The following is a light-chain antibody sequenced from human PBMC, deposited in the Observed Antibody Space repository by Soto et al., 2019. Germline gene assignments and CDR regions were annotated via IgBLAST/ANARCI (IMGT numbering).Light chain of an antibody. CDR1: QSISRW. CDR2: DAS. V-gene: IGKV1-5*01. J-gene: IGKJ2*01. CDR3: QQYDSYSMYT. Sequence: DIQMTQSPSTLSAFVGDRVTLACRASQSISRWLAWYQQKPGKDPKLLIHDASNLESGVPSRFSGSGSGTRFTLTIISLQPDDVATYYCQQYDSYSMYTFGQGTKLEIK.